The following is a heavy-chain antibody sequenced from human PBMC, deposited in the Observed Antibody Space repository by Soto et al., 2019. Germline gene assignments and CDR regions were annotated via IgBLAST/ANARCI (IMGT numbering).Heavy chain of an antibody. Sequence: EVQLLESGGGLVQPGGSLRLSCAASGFTFSSYAMSCVRQAPGKGLEWVSAISGSGGSTYYADSVKGRFTISRDNSKNTLYLQMNSLRAEDTAVYYCAKRSGPPPMIVGYYFAYWGQGTMVTVSS. J-gene: IGHJ4*02. CDR2: ISGSGGST. V-gene: IGHV3-23*01. CDR3: AKRSGPPPMIVGYYFAY. D-gene: IGHD3-22*01. CDR1: GFTFSSYA.